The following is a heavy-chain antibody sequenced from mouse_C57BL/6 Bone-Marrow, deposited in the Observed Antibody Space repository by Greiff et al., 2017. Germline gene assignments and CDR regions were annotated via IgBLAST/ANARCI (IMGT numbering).Heavy chain of an antibody. CDR2: IWRGGST. J-gene: IGHJ1*03. CDR1: GFSLTSYG. Sequence: QVQLQQSGPGLVQPSQSLSITCTASGFSLTSYGVHWVRQSPGKGLEWLGVIWRGGSTDYNAAFMSRLSITKDNSKSQVFVKMNRMQTDDNAINYYAKNREYYGRYWYFDVWGTGTAVTVSS. CDR3: AKNREYYGRYWYFDV. V-gene: IGHV2-5*01. D-gene: IGHD1-1*01.